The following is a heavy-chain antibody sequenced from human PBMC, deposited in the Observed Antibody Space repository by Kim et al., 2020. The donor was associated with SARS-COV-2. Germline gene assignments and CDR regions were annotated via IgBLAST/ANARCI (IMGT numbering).Heavy chain of an antibody. V-gene: IGHV1-18*01. D-gene: IGHD2-15*01. CDR1: GYTFTSYG. CDR3: AREGYCSGGSCYRNYYGMDV. Sequence: ASVKVSCKASGYTFTSYGISWVRQAPGQGLEWMGWISAYNGNTNYAQKLQGRVTMTTDTSTSTAYMELRSLRSDDTAVYYCAREGYCSGGSCYRNYYGMDVWGQGTTVTVSS. J-gene: IGHJ6*02. CDR2: ISAYNGNT.